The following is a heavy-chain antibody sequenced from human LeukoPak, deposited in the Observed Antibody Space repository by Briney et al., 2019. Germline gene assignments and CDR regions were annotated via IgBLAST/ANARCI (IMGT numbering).Heavy chain of an antibody. CDR1: GFTFSSYE. J-gene: IGHJ6*02. D-gene: IGHD6-13*01. CDR2: ISSSGSTI. Sequence: GRSLRLSCAASGFTFSSYEMNWVRQAPGKGLEWVSYISSSGSTIYYADSVKGRFTISRDNAKNSLYLQMNSLRAEDTAVYYCASCVGLAAAGVQKTYYYYGMDVWGQGTTVTVSS. V-gene: IGHV3-48*03. CDR3: ASCVGLAAAGVQKTYYYYGMDV.